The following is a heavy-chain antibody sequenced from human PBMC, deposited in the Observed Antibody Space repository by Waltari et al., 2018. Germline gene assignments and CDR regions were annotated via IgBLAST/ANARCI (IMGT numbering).Heavy chain of an antibody. J-gene: IGHJ4*02. V-gene: IGHV1-69*02. CDR2: IIPILGIA. CDR3: ARSPDYGGNSLDY. Sequence: QVQLVQSGAEVQKPGSSVKVSCKASGGTFSSYTISWVRQAPGQGLEWMGRIIPILGIANYAQKFQGRVTITADKSTSTAYMELSSLRSEDTAVYYCARSPDYGGNSLDYWGQGTLVTVSS. CDR1: GGTFSSYT. D-gene: IGHD4-17*01.